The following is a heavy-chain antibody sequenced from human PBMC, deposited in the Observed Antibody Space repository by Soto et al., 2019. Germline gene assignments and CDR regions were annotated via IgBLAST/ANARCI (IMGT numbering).Heavy chain of an antibody. J-gene: IGHJ4*02. CDR2: IKKDGSDK. V-gene: IGHV3-7*05. D-gene: IGHD6-19*01. Sequence: EVQLVESGGGLVQPGGSLRLSCAASGFTFSDYWMSWVRQAPGKGLEWVANIKKDGSDKNYVDSVKGRFTISRDNAKNSLYLQKNSLIAEDTAVYYCVLSGYNSVWYPNHYYFNYWGQGTLVTVSS. CDR1: GFTFSDYW. CDR3: VLSGYNSVWYPNHYYFNY.